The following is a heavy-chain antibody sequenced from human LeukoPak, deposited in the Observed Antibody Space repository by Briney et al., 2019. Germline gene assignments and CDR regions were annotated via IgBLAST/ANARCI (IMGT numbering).Heavy chain of an antibody. CDR2: IYYSGST. J-gene: IGHJ4*02. V-gene: IGHV4-59*01. Sequence: PSETLSLTCTVSGGSISSYYWSWIRRPPGKRLEWIGYIYYSGSTNYNPSLKSRVTISVDTSKNQFSLKLSSVTAADTAVDYCARQWLPMYYFDYWGQGTLVTVSA. D-gene: IGHD5-12*01. CDR1: GGSISSYY. CDR3: ARQWLPMYYFDY.